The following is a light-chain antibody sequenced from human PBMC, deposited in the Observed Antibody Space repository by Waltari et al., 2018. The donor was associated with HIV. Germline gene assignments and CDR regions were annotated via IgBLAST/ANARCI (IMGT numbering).Light chain of an antibody. V-gene: IGKV1-39*01. J-gene: IGKJ3*01. Sequence: DIQMTQSPSSLSASVGDRVTIVCRASQSVRASLNWYQHKPGKIPRLLISAASTLQSGVPSRFSGSGSGTDFTLTLSSLQPDDFATYYCQQSYSNPLTFGPGTKV. CDR1: QSVRAS. CDR2: AAS. CDR3: QQSYSNPLT.